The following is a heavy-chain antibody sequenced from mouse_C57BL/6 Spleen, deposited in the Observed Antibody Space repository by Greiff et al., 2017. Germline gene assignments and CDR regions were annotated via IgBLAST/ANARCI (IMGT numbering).Heavy chain of an antibody. V-gene: IGHV1-15*01. J-gene: IGHJ4*01. D-gene: IGHD1-1*01. Sequence: QVQLQQSGAELVRPGASVTLSCKASGYTFTDYEMHWVKQTPVHGLEWIGAIDPETGGTAYNQKFKGKAILTADKSSSTAYLELRSLTSEDSAVYYYTRSGYYYGSSCYYALDYWGQGTSVTVSS. CDR3: TRSGYYYGSSCYYALDY. CDR2: IDPETGGT. CDR1: GYTFTDYE.